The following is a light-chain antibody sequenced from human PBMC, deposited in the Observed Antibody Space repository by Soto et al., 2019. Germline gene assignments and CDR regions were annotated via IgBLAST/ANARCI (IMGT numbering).Light chain of an antibody. CDR2: SNN. Sequence: QSVLTQPPSASGTPGQRVTISRSGSSSNIGINTVNWYQQLPGPAPKLLIYSNNQRPSGVPHRFSGSKSGTSTSLAISGLQAEDVADYYCAAWDDSLNGWVFGGGTQLTVL. CDR3: AAWDDSLNGWV. CDR1: SSNIGINT. J-gene: IGLJ3*02. V-gene: IGLV1-44*01.